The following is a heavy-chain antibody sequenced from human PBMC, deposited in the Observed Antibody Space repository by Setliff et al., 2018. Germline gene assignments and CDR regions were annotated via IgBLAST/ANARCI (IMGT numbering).Heavy chain of an antibody. D-gene: IGHD3-10*01. CDR1: GFTFNDYG. J-gene: IGHJ5*02. Sequence: PGGSLRLSCAASGFTFNDYGLTWLRRVPGKGLEWVSGIDWNGGRIGYADSVKGRFTISRDNRKNTVYLQMNSVRADDTALYYCARDPSPGGQLLPDLWGQGTLVTVSS. V-gene: IGHV3-20*04. CDR3: ARDPSPGGQLLPDL. CDR2: IDWNGGRI.